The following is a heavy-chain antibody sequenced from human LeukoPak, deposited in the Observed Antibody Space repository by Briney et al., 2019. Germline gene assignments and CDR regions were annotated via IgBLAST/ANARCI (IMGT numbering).Heavy chain of an antibody. CDR2: ISGSGGST. V-gene: IGHV3-23*01. D-gene: IGHD1-26*01. J-gene: IGHJ4*02. Sequence: GGSLRLSCAASGFTFSSYAMSWVRQAPGKGLEWVSAISGSGGSTYYADSVKGRFTISRDNSKNTLYLQMSSLRAEDTAVYYCAKDQSGSSHREYYFDYWGQGTLVTVSS. CDR1: GFTFSSYA. CDR3: AKDQSGSSHREYYFDY.